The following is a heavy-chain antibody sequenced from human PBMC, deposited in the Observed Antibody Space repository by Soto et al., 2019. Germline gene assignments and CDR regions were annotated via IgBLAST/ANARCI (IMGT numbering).Heavy chain of an antibody. V-gene: IGHV1-69*13. CDR2: IIPIPGTA. CDR3: ARSQGSSTSLEIYYYYYYGMDV. J-gene: IGHJ6*02. D-gene: IGHD2-2*01. CDR1: GGTFGRYA. Sequence: GASVKVSCKASGGTFGRYAISWVRQAPGQGLEWMGGIIPIPGTANYAQKFQGRVTIAADESTSTAYMELSSLRSEDTAVYYCARSQGSSTSLEIYYYYYYGMDVWGQGTTVTVSS.